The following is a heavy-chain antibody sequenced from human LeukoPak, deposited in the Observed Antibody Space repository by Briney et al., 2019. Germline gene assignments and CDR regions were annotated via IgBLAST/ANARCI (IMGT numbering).Heavy chain of an antibody. Sequence: GGSLRLSCAASGFTFDDYAMHWVRRAPGKGLEWVSAISGSGGSTYYADSVKGRFTISRDNSKNTLYLQMNSLRAEDTAVYYCAKDLPTVRYGSYFGYWGQGTLVTVSS. D-gene: IGHD1-26*01. J-gene: IGHJ4*02. CDR1: GFTFDDYA. V-gene: IGHV3-23*01. CDR3: AKDLPTVRYGSYFGY. CDR2: ISGSGGST.